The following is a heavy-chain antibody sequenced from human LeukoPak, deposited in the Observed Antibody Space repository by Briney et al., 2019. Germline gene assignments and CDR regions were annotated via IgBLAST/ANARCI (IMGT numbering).Heavy chain of an antibody. V-gene: IGHV4-34*01. CDR3: ARGRYDSSGYYLDY. Sequence: SETLSLTCAVYSGSFSGYYWSWLRQPPGKGLEWIGEINHSGSTNYNPSLKSRVTISVDTSKNQFSLKLSSVTAADTAVYYCARGRYDSSGYYLDYWGQGTLVTVSS. D-gene: IGHD3-22*01. CDR2: INHSGST. J-gene: IGHJ4*02. CDR1: SGSFSGYY.